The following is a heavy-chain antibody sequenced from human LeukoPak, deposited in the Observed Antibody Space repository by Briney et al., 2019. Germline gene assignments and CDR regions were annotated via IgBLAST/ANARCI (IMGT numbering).Heavy chain of an antibody. CDR2: IYYSGST. CDR1: GGSISSSSYH. D-gene: IGHD5-18*01. V-gene: IGHV4-39*07. CDR3: ARSGYSYGYNY. Sequence: PSETLSLTCTVSGGSISSSSYHWGWIRQPPGKGLEWIGSIYYSGSTYYNPSPKSRVTISVDTSKNQFSLKLSSVTAADTAVYYCARSGYSYGYNYWGQGTLVTVSS. J-gene: IGHJ4*02.